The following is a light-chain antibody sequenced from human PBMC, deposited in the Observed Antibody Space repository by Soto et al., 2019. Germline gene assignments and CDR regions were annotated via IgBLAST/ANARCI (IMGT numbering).Light chain of an antibody. CDR3: QYYNNYCWT. Sequence: DIQLTQSPSTLSASVGDRVTITCRASQSISSWLDWYQQKPGKAPKFLIYKTSNLESGVPSRFSGSGSGTEFTLTISSLQPDDFATYYCQYYNNYCWTCGQGTKVEIK. CDR1: QSISSW. V-gene: IGKV1-5*03. J-gene: IGKJ1*01. CDR2: KTS.